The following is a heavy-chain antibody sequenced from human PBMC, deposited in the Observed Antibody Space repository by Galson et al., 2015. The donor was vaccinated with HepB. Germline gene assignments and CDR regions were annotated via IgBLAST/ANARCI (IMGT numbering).Heavy chain of an antibody. D-gene: IGHD3-10*01. J-gene: IGHJ6*02. CDR2: ISHDGSDK. V-gene: IGHV3-30*04. Sequence: SLRLSCAASGFTFSKHAMYWVRQAPGKGLEWVTIISHDGSDKSYGDSVKGRFTIPRDNSRNTLYLQMNSLRVEDTALYYCARDGDRDIIGDGMDVWGQGTTVIVSS. CDR1: GFTFSKHA. CDR3: ARDGDRDIIGDGMDV.